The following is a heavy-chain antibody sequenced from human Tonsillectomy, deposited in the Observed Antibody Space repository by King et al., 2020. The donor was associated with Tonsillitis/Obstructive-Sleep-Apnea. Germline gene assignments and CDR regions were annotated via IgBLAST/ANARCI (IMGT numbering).Heavy chain of an antibody. J-gene: IGHJ4*02. Sequence: VQLVESGGGLVQSGRSLRLSCAASGFTFDDYAMHWVRQAPGKGLEWVSGISFNSDNICYADSVKGRFTISRDNAKNSLYLQMNSLRGEDTALYYCTKGITIFGVADDFDYWGQGTLVSVSS. D-gene: IGHD3-3*01. CDR3: TKGITIFGVADDFDY. V-gene: IGHV3-9*01. CDR1: GFTFDDYA. CDR2: ISFNSDNI.